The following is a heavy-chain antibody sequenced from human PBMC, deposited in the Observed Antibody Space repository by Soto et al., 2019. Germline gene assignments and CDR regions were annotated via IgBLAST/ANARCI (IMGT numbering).Heavy chain of an antibody. CDR1: GGSISSGGYY. V-gene: IGHV4-31*03. CDR2: IYYSGST. CDR3: AASSGGAVRNGMDV. D-gene: IGHD3-10*01. Sequence: QVQLQESGPGLVKPSQTLSLTCTVSGGSISSGGYYWSWIRQHPGKGLEWIGYIYYSGSTSYNPSLKSRVTISVDTSKNQFSLKLSSVTAADTAVYYCAASSGGAVRNGMDVWGQGTTVTVSS. J-gene: IGHJ6*02.